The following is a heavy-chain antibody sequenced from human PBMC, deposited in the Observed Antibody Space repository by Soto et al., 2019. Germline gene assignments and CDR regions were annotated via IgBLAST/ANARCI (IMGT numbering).Heavy chain of an antibody. CDR3: ARDRDIAADYFDY. CDR1: GGTFSSYA. V-gene: IGHV1-69*13. J-gene: IGHJ4*02. Sequence: GASVKVSCKASGGTFSSYAISWVRQAPGQGLEWMGGIIPIFGTANYAQKSQGRVTITADESTSTAYMELSSLRSEDTAVYYCARDRDIAADYFDYWGQGTLVTVSS. CDR2: IIPIFGTA. D-gene: IGHD6-13*01.